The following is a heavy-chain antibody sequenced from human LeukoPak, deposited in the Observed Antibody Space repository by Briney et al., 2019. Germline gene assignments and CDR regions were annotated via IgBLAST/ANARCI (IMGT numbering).Heavy chain of an antibody. Sequence: GGSLRLSCAASGFTFGLCGMNWVRQAPGKGLEWVSSISGDSTYIYYADSVKGRFTISRDNAKNSLYLQMNSLRAEDTAVYYCARDRGELQPEYFQHWGQGTLVTVSS. CDR3: ARDRGELQPEYFQH. V-gene: IGHV3-21*01. CDR1: GFTFGLCG. J-gene: IGHJ1*01. D-gene: IGHD1-26*01. CDR2: ISGDSTYI.